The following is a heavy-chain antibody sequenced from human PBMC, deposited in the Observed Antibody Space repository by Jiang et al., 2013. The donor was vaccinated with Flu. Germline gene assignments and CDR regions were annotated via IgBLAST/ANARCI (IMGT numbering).Heavy chain of an antibody. CDR2: INAGNGNR. CDR3: AKDVNGHKHFDY. V-gene: IGHV1-18*04. CDR1: GYNFTSYG. D-gene: IGHD2-8*01. J-gene: IGHJ4*02. Sequence: YGAEVKKPGASVKVSCKASGYNFTSYGITWVRQAPGQGLEWMGWINAGNGNRKYSQAFQGRLTLTRDTSASTAYMELISLRSEDTAVYYCAKDVNGHKHFDYWGQGTLVSVSS.